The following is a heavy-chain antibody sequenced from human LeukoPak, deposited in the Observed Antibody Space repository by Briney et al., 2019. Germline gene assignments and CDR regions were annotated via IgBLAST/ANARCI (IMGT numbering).Heavy chain of an antibody. Sequence: GASVKVSCKVSGYTLTELSMHWVRQAPGKGLEWMGGFDPEDGETIYAQKFQGRVTMTEDTSTDTAYMELSSLRSEDTAVYYCATGALTMVRGVITSYNWFDPWGQGTLVTVSS. V-gene: IGHV1-24*01. J-gene: IGHJ5*02. CDR2: FDPEDGET. CDR3: ATGALTMVRGVITSYNWFDP. D-gene: IGHD3-10*01. CDR1: GYTLTELS.